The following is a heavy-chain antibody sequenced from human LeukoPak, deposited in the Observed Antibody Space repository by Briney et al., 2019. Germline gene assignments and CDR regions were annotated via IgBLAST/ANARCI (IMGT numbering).Heavy chain of an antibody. J-gene: IGHJ4*02. D-gene: IGHD5-24*01. CDR1: GFTVSSNY. V-gene: IGHV3-53*01. Sequence: GGSLRLSCAASGFTVSSNYMSWVRQAPGKGLEWVSVIYSGGNTYYADSVKGRFTISRDNSKNTFYLQMNSLRAEDTAVYYCARTSMRMATAGLVDYWGQGTLVTVSS. CDR3: ARTSMRMATAGLVDY. CDR2: IYSGGNT.